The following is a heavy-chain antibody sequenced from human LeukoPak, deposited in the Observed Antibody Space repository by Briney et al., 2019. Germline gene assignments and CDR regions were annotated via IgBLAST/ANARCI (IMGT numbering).Heavy chain of an antibody. Sequence: SETLSLTCTVSGGSISSYYWSWIRQPPGKGLEWIGYIYSSGSTNYNPSLKSRVTISVDTSKNQFSLKLSSVTAADTAMYYCASRIIMIQGGLDAFDIWGQGTMVTVSS. V-gene: IGHV4-59*01. D-gene: IGHD3-10*01. CDR3: ASRIIMIQGGLDAFDI. CDR2: IYSSGST. CDR1: GGSISSYY. J-gene: IGHJ3*02.